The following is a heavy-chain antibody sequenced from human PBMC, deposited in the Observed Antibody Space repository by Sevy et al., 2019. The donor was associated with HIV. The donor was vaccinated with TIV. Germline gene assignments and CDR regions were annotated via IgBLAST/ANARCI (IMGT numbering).Heavy chain of an antibody. V-gene: IGHV3-23*01. CDR3: AKSKNYLDAFDI. Sequence: GGSLRLSCAASGFTFNSYAMNWVRQAPGKGLEWVSTISGSGVTTYHADSVKGRFTISRDNSKNTLYLPMNSLRAEDTAVYYCAKSKNYLDAFDIWGQGTKVTVSS. CDR2: ISGSGVTT. J-gene: IGHJ3*02. CDR1: GFTFNSYA. D-gene: IGHD1-7*01.